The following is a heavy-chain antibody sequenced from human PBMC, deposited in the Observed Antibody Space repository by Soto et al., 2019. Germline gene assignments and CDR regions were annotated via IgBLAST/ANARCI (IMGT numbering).Heavy chain of an antibody. CDR1: GFTFSSYA. Sequence: EVQLLESGGGLVQPGGSLRLSCAASGFTFSSYAMSWVRQAQGKGLEWVSVISGSGGSTYYANSVKGRFTISRDNSKNTLYLQMNSLRAEDTAVYYCAKRSSGWYFDLWGRGTLVTVSS. CDR2: ISGSGGST. CDR3: AKRSSGWYFDL. D-gene: IGHD6-19*01. J-gene: IGHJ2*01. V-gene: IGHV3-23*01.